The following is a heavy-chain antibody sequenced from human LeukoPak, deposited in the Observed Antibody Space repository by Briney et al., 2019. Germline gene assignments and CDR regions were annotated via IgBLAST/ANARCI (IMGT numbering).Heavy chain of an antibody. D-gene: IGHD3-16*01. J-gene: IGHJ3*01. CDR1: GFTVSSNY. CDR3: TRVGEDDTFDL. CDR2: IYSGDST. V-gene: IGHV3-66*01. Sequence: GGSLRLSCAASGFTVSSNYMSWVRQGPGKGLEWVSFIYSGDSTYYADSVKGRFTISRDNSKNTLYLQMNSPRAEDTAVYYCTRVGEDDTFDLWGQGTMVTVSS.